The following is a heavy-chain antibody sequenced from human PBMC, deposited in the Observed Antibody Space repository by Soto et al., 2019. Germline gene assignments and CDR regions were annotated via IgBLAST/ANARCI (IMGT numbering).Heavy chain of an antibody. Sequence: SVKVSCKASGGTLSSYAISWVRQAPGQGLEWMGGIIPIFGTANYAQKFQGRVTITADESTSTAYMELSSLRSEDTAVYYCARDRCSGGSCYGMDVWGQGTTVTVSS. V-gene: IGHV1-69*13. D-gene: IGHD2-15*01. CDR1: GGTLSSYA. CDR3: ARDRCSGGSCYGMDV. CDR2: IIPIFGTA. J-gene: IGHJ6*02.